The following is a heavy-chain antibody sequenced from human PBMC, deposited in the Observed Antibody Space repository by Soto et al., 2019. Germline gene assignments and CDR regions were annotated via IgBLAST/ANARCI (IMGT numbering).Heavy chain of an antibody. J-gene: IGHJ4*02. D-gene: IGHD6-13*01. CDR1: GFTFSSYG. CDR2: ISYDGSNK. CDR3: AKDLAATEKDYYFDY. V-gene: IGHV3-30*18. Sequence: GGSLRLSCAASGFTFSSYGMHWVRQAPGKGLEWVAVISYDGSNKYYADSVKGRFTISRDNSKNTLYLQMNSLRAEDTAVYYCAKDLAATEKDYYFDYWGQGTLVTVSS.